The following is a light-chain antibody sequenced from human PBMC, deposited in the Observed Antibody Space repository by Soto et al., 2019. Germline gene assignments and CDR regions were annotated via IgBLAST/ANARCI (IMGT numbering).Light chain of an antibody. Sequence: AIRMTQSPSSLSASTEDRVTITCRASQGIRNELSWYQQKPGKAPKFLIFAASNLQSGVPSRFSGSGSGTDFTLTISSLQPGDFATYFCLQDDDYPFTFGGGTKVDIK. V-gene: IGKV1-6*01. J-gene: IGKJ4*01. CDR3: LQDDDYPFT. CDR2: AAS. CDR1: QGIRNE.